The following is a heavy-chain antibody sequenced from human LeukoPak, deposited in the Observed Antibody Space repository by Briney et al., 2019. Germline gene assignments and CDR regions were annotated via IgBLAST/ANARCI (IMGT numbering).Heavy chain of an antibody. CDR1: GGSISSSSYY. V-gene: IGHV4-39*07. J-gene: IGHJ5*02. Sequence: SETLSLTCTVSGGSISSSSYYWGWIRQPPGKGLEWIGSIYYSGSTYYNPSLKSRVTISVDTSKNQFSLKLSSVTAADTAVYYCARARRFYYGSGSYPNWFDPWGQGTLVTVSS. CDR2: IYYSGST. CDR3: ARARRFYYGSGSYPNWFDP. D-gene: IGHD3-10*01.